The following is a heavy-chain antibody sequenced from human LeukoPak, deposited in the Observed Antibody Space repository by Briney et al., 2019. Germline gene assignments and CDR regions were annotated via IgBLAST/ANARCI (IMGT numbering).Heavy chain of an antibody. CDR2: FNPNSGGT. D-gene: IGHD6-19*01. CDR1: GYTFTGYY. Sequence: ASVKVSCSASGYTFTGYYMHWVRQAPGQGLGWMGWFNPNSGGTNYSQKFQGRVTMTRDTSISTAYMELGRLRSVDTTVYDCGSSVAVHLIYYWGQGTLVTVSS. CDR3: GSSVAVHLIYY. J-gene: IGHJ4*02. V-gene: IGHV1-2*02.